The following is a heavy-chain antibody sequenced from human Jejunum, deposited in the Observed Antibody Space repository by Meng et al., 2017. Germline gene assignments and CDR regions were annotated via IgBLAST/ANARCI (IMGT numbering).Heavy chain of an antibody. CDR2: ISASGAST. CDR1: GFPFRGYA. Sequence: EVQLLGSGGGLDKSGGSLELSCVASGFPFRGYAMGWVRQAPGQGLELVSAISASGASTYYADSVKGRFTVSRDNSKSTLYLQMESLRAEDTAMYYCAFDFWGQGTLVTVSS. J-gene: IGHJ4*02. V-gene: IGHV3-23*01. CDR3: AFDF.